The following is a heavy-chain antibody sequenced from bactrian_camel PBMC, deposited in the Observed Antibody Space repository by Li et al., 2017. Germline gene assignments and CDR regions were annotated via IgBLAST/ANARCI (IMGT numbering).Heavy chain of an antibody. D-gene: IGHD5*01. CDR1: GFTFSSYG. V-gene: IGHV3S40*01. CDR2: INSDGGTT. J-gene: IGHJ4*01. CDR3: TTSGLVGYRTAYGY. Sequence: VQLVESGGGLVQPGGSLRLSCAASGFTFSSYGMNWVRQAPGKGLEWVSGINSDGGTTNLADSLKGRFTFSRDNAKNTVYLQMNSLKSEDTALYYCTTSGLVGYRTAYGYWGQGTQVTVS.